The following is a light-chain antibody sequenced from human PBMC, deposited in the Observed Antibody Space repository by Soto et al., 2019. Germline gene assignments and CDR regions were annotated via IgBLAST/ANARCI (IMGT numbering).Light chain of an antibody. CDR1: HNDIGTYDY. J-gene: IGLJ1*01. Sequence: QSVLTQPTPVSGSPGQSITISCTGNHNDIGTYDYVSWYQQHPGRAPRLLIHGVTTRPSGISGRFSASKSGLTASLTISGLQPEDEADYYCSSFTSNRIYVFGPGTKLTVL. CDR2: GVT. V-gene: IGLV2-14*03. CDR3: SSFTSNRIYV.